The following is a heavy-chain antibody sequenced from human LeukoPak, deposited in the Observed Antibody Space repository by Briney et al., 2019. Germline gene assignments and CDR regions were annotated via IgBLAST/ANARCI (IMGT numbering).Heavy chain of an antibody. CDR1: GYTFTSYA. CDR2: INTNTGNP. D-gene: IGHD6-13*01. CDR3: ARDSSGSSWYPYYYYLDV. Sequence: ASVKVSCKASGYTFTSYAMNWVRQAPGQGLGWMGWINTNTGNPTYAQGFTGRFVFSLDTSVSTAYLQISSLKAEDTAVYYCARDSSGSSWYPYYYYLDVWGKGTTVTVSS. V-gene: IGHV7-4-1*02. J-gene: IGHJ6*03.